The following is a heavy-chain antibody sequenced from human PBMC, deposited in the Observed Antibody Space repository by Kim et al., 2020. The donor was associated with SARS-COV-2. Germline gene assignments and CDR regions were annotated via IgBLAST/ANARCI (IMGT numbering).Heavy chain of an antibody. Sequence: GGSLRLSCTASGFTFSSYAMSWVRQAPGKGLEWVSLIGGSGGTTYYADSVEGRFTISRDNSKNTLYLQMNSLRVEDTDVYYCAKDRGDYGGQGRYDYWGQGTLVTVSS. CDR2: IGGSGGTT. D-gene: IGHD4-17*01. J-gene: IGHJ4*02. CDR1: GFTFSSYA. V-gene: IGHV3-23*01. CDR3: AKDRGDYGGQGRYDY.